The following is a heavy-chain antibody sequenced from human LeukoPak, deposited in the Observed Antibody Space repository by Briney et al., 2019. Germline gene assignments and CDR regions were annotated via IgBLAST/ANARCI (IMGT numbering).Heavy chain of an antibody. V-gene: IGHV4-30-4*08. CDR2: IYYGGST. D-gene: IGHD4-23*01. J-gene: IGHJ4*02. CDR3: ARHWYGGNFLFDY. CDR1: GGSISSGDYY. Sequence: SETLSLTCTVSGGSISSGDYYWSWIRQPPGKGLEWIGYIYYGGSTYYNPSLKSRVSILVDTSKNQFSLNLNSVTAADTAVYYCARHWYGGNFLFDYWGQGTLITVSS.